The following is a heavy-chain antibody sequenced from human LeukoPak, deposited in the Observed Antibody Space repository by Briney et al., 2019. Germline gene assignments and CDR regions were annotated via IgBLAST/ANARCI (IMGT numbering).Heavy chain of an antibody. CDR3: ARANKLWIGELPVGMDV. V-gene: IGHV3-21*01. CDR2: ISSSSSYI. Sequence: GGSLRLSCAASGFTFSSYSMNWVRQAPGKGLEWVSSISSSSSYIYYADSVKGRFTISRDNAKNSLYLQMNSLRAEDTAVYYCARANKLWIGELPVGMDVWGKGTTVTVSS. J-gene: IGHJ6*04. CDR1: GFTFSSYS. D-gene: IGHD3-10*01.